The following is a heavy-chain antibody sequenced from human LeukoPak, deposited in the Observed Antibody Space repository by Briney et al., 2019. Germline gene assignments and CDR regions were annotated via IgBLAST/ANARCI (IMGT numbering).Heavy chain of an antibody. D-gene: IGHD6-13*01. V-gene: IGHV3-53*01. CDR3: ASVSSSWEKFNDY. CDR1: GFTVSSNY. Sequence: GGSLRLSCAASGFTVSSNYMSWVRQAPGKGLEWVSVIYSGGSTYYADSVKGRFTISRDNSKSTLYIQMNSLRAEDTAVYYCASVSSSWEKFNDYWGQGTLVTVSS. J-gene: IGHJ4*02. CDR2: IYSGGST.